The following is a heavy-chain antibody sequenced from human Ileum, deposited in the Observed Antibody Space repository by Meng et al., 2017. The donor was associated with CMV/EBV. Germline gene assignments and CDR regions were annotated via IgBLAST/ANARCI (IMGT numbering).Heavy chain of an antibody. CDR2: IYWTDVE. CDR3: IYGAAIF. V-gene: IGHV2-5*01. J-gene: IGHJ4*02. D-gene: IGHD5-18*01. Sequence: HITLRESGPTLVKPTQTLTLTCTFSGFSLSTDGVAVGWIRQTPGKALEWLALIYWTDVEHYSPSLKSRLTITKDTSKEQVVLTMANMNAVDTATYYCIYGAAIFCGQGTLVTVSS. CDR1: GFSLSTDGVA.